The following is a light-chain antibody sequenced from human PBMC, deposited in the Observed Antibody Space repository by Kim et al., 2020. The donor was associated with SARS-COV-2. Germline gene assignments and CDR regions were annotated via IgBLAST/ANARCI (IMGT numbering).Light chain of an antibody. V-gene: IGKV3-20*01. CDR2: GAS. CDR1: QSVSSSY. J-gene: IGKJ1*01. Sequence: EIVLTQTPGTLSLSPGEIATLSCRASQSVSSSYLAWYQQKPGQAPRLLIYGASSRATGIPDRFSGSGSGTDFTLTIGRLEPEDFAVYYCQQYGSSPLTFGQGTKVDIK. CDR3: QQYGSSPLT.